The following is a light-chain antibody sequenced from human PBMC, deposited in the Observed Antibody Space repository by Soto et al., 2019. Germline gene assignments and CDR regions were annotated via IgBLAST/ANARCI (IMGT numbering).Light chain of an antibody. Sequence: QSVLTQPASVSGSPGQSITISCTGTSSDVGGYDYVSWYQQHPGKAPKLMIYDVSNRPPGVSNRFSGSKSGNTASLTISGLQAEDETDYYCSSYTSISTLVFGTGTKVTVL. V-gene: IGLV2-14*03. CDR2: DVS. J-gene: IGLJ1*01. CDR3: SSYTSISTLV. CDR1: SSDVGGYDY.